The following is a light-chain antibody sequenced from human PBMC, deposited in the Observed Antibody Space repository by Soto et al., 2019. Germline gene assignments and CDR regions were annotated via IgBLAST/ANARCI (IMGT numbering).Light chain of an antibody. CDR1: QSVLSD. CDR3: QQRSNWPLT. V-gene: IGKV3-11*01. Sequence: EIVLTQSPATLSLSPGERATLSCRASQSVLSDLGWYQQKPGQAPRLLIFDASTRATGIPVRFSGSGSGTDFTLTISSLEPKDFAVYYCQQRSNWPLTFGPGTRVDI. J-gene: IGKJ3*01. CDR2: DAS.